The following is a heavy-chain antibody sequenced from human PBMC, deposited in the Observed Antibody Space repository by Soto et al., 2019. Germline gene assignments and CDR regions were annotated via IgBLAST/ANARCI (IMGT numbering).Heavy chain of an antibody. V-gene: IGHV4-34*01. Sequence: SETLSLTCAVYGGSVNGYYWNWIRQPPGKGLEWIGEINHTGGTHYNPSLKSRATMSVDTSKNQFSLRLSSVTAADTAIYYCATRITVFGLLIPPFDPWGQGTQVTVSS. J-gene: IGHJ5*02. CDR2: INHTGGT. D-gene: IGHD3-3*01. CDR1: GGSVNGYY. CDR3: ATRITVFGLLIPPFDP.